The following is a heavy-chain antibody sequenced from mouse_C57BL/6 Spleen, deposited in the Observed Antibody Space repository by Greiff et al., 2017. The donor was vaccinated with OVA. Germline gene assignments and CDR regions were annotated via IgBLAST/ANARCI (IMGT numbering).Heavy chain of an antibody. V-gene: IGHV2-2*01. CDR3: ARCPNYDGSSLDY. CDR1: GFSLTSYG. CDR2: IWSGGST. D-gene: IGHD1-1*01. J-gene: IGHJ2*01. Sequence: QVQLQQSGPGLVQPSQSLSITCTVSGFSLTSYGVHWVRQSPGKGLEWLGVIWSGGSTDYNAAFISRLSISKDNSKSQVFFKMNSLHADDTAIYYCARCPNYDGSSLDYWGQGTTLTVSS.